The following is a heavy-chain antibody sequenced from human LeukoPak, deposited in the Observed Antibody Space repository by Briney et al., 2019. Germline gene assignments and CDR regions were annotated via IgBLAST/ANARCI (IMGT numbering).Heavy chain of an antibody. CDR1: GFTFSSYW. Sequence: QTGGSLRLSCAASGFTFSSYWMHWVRQAPGKGLVWVSRISTDGTYTEYADSVKGRFTISRDNAKDTLYPQVNSLRAEDTAVYYCAITVDCRATTDCYSYFHHWGQGTLVTVSS. CDR2: ISTDGTYT. V-gene: IGHV3-74*03. J-gene: IGHJ1*01. D-gene: IGHD2-21*02. CDR3: AITVDCRATTDCYSYFHH.